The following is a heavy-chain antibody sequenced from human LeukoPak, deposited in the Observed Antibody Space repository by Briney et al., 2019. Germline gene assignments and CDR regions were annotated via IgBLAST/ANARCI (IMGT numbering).Heavy chain of an antibody. CDR2: IWYDGSNK. D-gene: IGHD3-22*01. V-gene: IGHV3-33*01. J-gene: IGHJ4*02. CDR1: GFTFSSYG. Sequence: PGGSLRLSCAASGFTFSSYGMHWVRQAPGKGLEWVAVIWYDGSNKYYADSVKGRFTISRDNSKNTLYLQVNSLRAEDTAVYYCARVGYYDSSGPDYWGQGTLVTVSS. CDR3: ARVGYYDSSGPDY.